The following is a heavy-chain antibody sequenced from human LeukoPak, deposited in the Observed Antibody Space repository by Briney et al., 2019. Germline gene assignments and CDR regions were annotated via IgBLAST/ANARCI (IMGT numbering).Heavy chain of an antibody. Sequence: SETLSLTCAVYGGSFSGYYWSWIRQPPGKGLEWIGEINHSGSTNYNPSLKSRVTISVDTSKNQFSLKLSSVTAADTAVYYCAMGGGLGIVDYWGQGTLVTVSS. CDR3: AMGGGLGIVDY. J-gene: IGHJ4*02. V-gene: IGHV4-34*01. CDR1: GGSFSGYY. D-gene: IGHD7-27*01. CDR2: INHSGST.